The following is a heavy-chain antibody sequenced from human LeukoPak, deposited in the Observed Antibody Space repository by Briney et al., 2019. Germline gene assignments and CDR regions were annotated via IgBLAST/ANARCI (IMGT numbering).Heavy chain of an antibody. J-gene: IGHJ4*02. V-gene: IGHV3-11*05. CDR2: IGSSSTYT. D-gene: IGHD6-19*01. CDR3: ARDRGAVAATWFDY. CDR1: GFTVSTNY. Sequence: PGGSLRLSCGASGFTVSTNYMSWVRQAPGKGLEWVSCIGSSSTYTNYADSVKGRFTISRDNAKNSLYLQMDGLRAEDTAVYYCARDRGAVAATWFDYWGQGTLVAVSS.